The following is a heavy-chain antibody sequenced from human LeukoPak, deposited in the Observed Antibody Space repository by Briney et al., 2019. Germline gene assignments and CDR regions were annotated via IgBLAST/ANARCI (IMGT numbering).Heavy chain of an antibody. CDR3: ASLAIRYFDWSIDPFDY. V-gene: IGHV3-21*01. Sequence: GGSLRLSCAASGFTFSTYNMNWVRQAPGKGLEWVSSISSSSNYIYYADSVKGRFTISRDNAKNSLYLQMNSLRAEDTAVYYCASLAIRYFDWSIDPFDYWGQGTLVTVSS. CDR2: ISSSSNYI. D-gene: IGHD3-9*01. J-gene: IGHJ4*02. CDR1: GFTFSTYN.